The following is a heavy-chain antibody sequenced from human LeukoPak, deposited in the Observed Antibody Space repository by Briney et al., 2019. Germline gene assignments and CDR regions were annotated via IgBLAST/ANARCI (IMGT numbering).Heavy chain of an antibody. CDR2: IYSTGST. CDR1: GGSISSYY. CDR3: ARKMASVGTAGFDF. D-gene: IGHD5-12*01. V-gene: IGHV4-4*07. J-gene: IGHJ4*02. Sequence: SETLSLTCTVSGGSISSYYWSWIRQPAGKGLEWIGRIYSTGSTNYNPSLKSRVTMSVDTSKNQFSLRLRSVTAADTAVYYCARKMASVGTAGFDFGGRGPLVPVS.